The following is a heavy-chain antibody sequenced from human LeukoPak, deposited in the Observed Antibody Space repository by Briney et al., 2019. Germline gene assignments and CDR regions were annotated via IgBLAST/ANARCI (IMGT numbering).Heavy chain of an antibody. D-gene: IGHD5-24*01. CDR3: ARDGVRDGYNYGWFDP. CDR1: GFTFSSYS. CDR2: ISSSSSYI. V-gene: IGHV3-21*01. Sequence: GGSLRLSCAASGFTFSSYSMNWVRQAPGKGLEWVSSISSSSSYIYYADSVKGRFTISRDNAKNSLYLQMNSLRAEDTAVYYCARDGVRDGYNYGWFDPWGQGTLVTASS. J-gene: IGHJ5*02.